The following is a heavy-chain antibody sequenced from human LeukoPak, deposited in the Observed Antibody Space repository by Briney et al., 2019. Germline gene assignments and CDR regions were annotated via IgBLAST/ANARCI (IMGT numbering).Heavy chain of an antibody. V-gene: IGHV4-39*07. CDR3: ARAFGALDV. J-gene: IGHJ6*02. CDR1: GDSIRSSSHY. CDR2: IFYSGST. Sequence: SETPSLTCTVSGDSIRSSSHYWDWIRQPPGKGLEWIGSIFYSGSTYYNPSLKSQITISVDTSKNQFSLELSSVTAADTAVYYCARAFGALDVWGQGTTVTVSS. D-gene: IGHD3-3*01.